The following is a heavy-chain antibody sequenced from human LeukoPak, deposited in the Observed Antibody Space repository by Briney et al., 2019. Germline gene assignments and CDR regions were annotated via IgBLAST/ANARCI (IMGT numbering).Heavy chain of an antibody. D-gene: IGHD3-22*01. J-gene: IGHJ4*02. CDR3: ATNYHDSSGNSSGFEY. CDR1: GFTFETYG. Sequence: GGSLRLSCAAYGFTFETYGMHWVRQAPGKGLEWVARIWIDGSFKEYADDVKGRFTVSRDNSKKMLFLQMNSLRAEDTAVYYCATNYHDSSGNSSGFEYWGQGTLVTVSS. CDR2: IWIDGSFK. V-gene: IGHV3-33*03.